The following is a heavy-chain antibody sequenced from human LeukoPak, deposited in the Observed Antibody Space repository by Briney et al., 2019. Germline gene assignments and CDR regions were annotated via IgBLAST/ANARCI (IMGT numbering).Heavy chain of an antibody. CDR2: ISTYNGNT. V-gene: IGHV1-18*01. J-gene: IGHJ4*02. D-gene: IGHD5-24*01. CDR1: GYTFTSYG. CDR3: ARGPRRERYLDY. Sequence: SVKVSCKASGYTFTSYGINWVRQAPGQGLEWMGWISTYNGNTNYAPKLQGRVTMTTDTSTSTAYMELRSLRSDDTAVYYCARGPRRERYLDYWGQGTLVTVSS.